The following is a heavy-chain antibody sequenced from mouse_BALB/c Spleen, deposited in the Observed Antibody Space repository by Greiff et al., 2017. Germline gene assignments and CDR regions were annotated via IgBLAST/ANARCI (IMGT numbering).Heavy chain of an antibody. CDR3: ARDDDYGAYLAY. J-gene: IGHJ3*01. CDR2: INSNGGST. Sequence: VQLKESGGGLVQPGGSLKLSCAASGFTFSSYGMSWVRQTPDKRLELVATINSNGGSTYYPDSVKGRFTISRDNAKNTLYLQMSSLKSEDTAMYYCARDDDYGAYLAYWGQGTLVTVSA. D-gene: IGHD2-4*01. V-gene: IGHV5-6-3*01. CDR1: GFTFSSYG.